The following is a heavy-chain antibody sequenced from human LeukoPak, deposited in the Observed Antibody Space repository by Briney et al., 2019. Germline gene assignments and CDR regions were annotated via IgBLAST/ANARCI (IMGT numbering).Heavy chain of an antibody. J-gene: IGHJ6*03. CDR1: GYTFTNYG. CDR3: ARGKSMVRGVIISFGDYYYMDV. V-gene: IGHV1-18*01. CDR2: ISVYNGNT. Sequence: ASVKVSCKASGYTFTNYGISWLRQAPGQGLEWMGWISVYNGNTKYAQKFQGRVTMTRNTSISTAYMELSSLRSEDTAVYYCARGKSMVRGVIISFGDYYYMDVWGKGTTVTISS. D-gene: IGHD3-10*01.